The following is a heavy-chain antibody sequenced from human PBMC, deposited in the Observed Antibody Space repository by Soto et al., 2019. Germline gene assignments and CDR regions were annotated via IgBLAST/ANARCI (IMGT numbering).Heavy chain of an antibody. CDR2: IIPIFGTA. CDR1: GYTFSSYA. Sequence: ASVKVSCKASGYTFSSYAISWVRQAPGQGLEWMGGIIPIFGTANYAQKFQGRVTITADESTSTAYMELSSLRSEDTAVYYCARVREDYDILTGYYYCYYGMDVWGQGTTVTVSS. J-gene: IGHJ6*02. CDR3: ARVREDYDILTGYYYCYYGMDV. V-gene: IGHV1-69*13. D-gene: IGHD3-9*01.